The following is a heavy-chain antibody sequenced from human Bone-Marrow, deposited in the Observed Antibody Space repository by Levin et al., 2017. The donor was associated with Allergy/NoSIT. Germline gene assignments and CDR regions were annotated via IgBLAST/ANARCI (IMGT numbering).Heavy chain of an antibody. CDR3: ARLRFLEWLEDY. Sequence: GESLKISCKASGYIFNRHGISWVRQAPGQGLEWMGWINVNNGDTNYAQKFQDRISMTTDISTSTAYMELRSLRYDDTAVYYCARLRFLEWLEDYWGQGILVTVSS. J-gene: IGHJ4*02. CDR2: INVNNGDT. V-gene: IGHV1-18*01. CDR1: GYIFNRHG. D-gene: IGHD3-3*01.